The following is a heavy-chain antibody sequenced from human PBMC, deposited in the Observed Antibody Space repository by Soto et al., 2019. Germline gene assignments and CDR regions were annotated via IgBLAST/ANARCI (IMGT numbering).Heavy chain of an antibody. D-gene: IGHD3-10*01. V-gene: IGHV4-34*01. CDR3: ARGARASPGYYGSGSYYTINWFDP. CDR2: INHSGST. J-gene: IGHJ5*02. Sequence: SETHSLTCAFYGGSCIGYYWSWIRQPPGKGLEWIGEINHSGSTNYNPSLKSRVTISVDTSKNQFSLKLSSVTAADTAVYYCARGARASPGYYGSGSYYTINWFDPWGQGTLVTVSS. CDR1: GGSCIGYY.